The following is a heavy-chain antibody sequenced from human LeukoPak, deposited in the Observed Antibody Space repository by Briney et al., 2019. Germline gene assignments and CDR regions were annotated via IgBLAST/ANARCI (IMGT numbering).Heavy chain of an antibody. D-gene: IGHD3-3*01. CDR2: TSNDGSNK. J-gene: IGHJ6*02. CDR1: GFTFSSYG. Sequence: GGSLRLSCAASGFTFSSYGMHWVRQAPGKGLEWVAVTSNDGSNKYYAESVKGRLTISRDNSKNTLYLQMNRLRTEDTAVYYCAKDCYDFWAGLYYYYGMDVWGQGTTVTVSS. V-gene: IGHV3-30*18. CDR3: AKDCYDFWAGLYYYYGMDV.